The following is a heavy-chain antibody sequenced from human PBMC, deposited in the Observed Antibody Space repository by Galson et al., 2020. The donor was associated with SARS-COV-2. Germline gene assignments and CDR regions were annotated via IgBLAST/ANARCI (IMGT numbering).Heavy chain of an antibody. Sequence: QLGESLKISCAASGFTFSSYWMSWVRQAPGKGLEWVANIKQDGSEKYYVDSVKGRFTISRDNAKNSLYLQMNSLRAEDTAVYYCARVSLGDSSGYYPDAFDIWGQGTMVTVSS. CDR1: GFTFSSYW. D-gene: IGHD3-22*01. J-gene: IGHJ3*02. V-gene: IGHV3-7*01. CDR2: IKQDGSEK. CDR3: ARVSLGDSSGYYPDAFDI.